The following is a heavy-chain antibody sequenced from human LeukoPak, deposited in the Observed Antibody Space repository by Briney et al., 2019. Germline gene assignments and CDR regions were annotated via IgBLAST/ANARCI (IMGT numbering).Heavy chain of an antibody. CDR2: IYPGDSDT. CDR1: GYTFTNYW. J-gene: IGHJ4*02. D-gene: IGHD1-26*01. CDR3: ARATIMGATQSPFDY. Sequence: GESLKISCKGSGYTFTNYWIHWVRQMPGKGLEWMGIIYPGDSDTRYSPSFQGQVTISADKSISTAYLQWSSLKASDNAVYYCARATIMGATQSPFDYWGQGTLVTVSS. V-gene: IGHV5-51*01.